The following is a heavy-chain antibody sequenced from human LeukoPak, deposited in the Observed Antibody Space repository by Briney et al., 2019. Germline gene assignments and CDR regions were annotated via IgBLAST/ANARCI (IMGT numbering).Heavy chain of an antibody. V-gene: IGHV4-59*01. D-gene: IGHD2-15*01. CDR2: IYYSGST. CDR3: ARDREDDRPPYYYYMDV. Sequence: SETLSLTCTVSGGSISSYYWSWIRQPPGKGLEWIGYIYYSGSTNYNPSLKSRVTISVDTSKNQFSLKLSSVTAADTAVYYCARDREDDRPPYYYYMDVWGKGTTVTVSS. J-gene: IGHJ6*03. CDR1: GGSISSYY.